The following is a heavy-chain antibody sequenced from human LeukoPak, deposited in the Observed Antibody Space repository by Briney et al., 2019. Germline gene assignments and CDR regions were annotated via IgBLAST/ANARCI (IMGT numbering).Heavy chain of an antibody. CDR1: GGSISSYY. V-gene: IGHV4-59*01. J-gene: IGHJ3*02. CDR2: IYYSGST. Sequence: SETLSLTCTVSGGSISSYYWSWIRQPPGKGLEWIGYIYYSGSTNYDPSLKSRVTISVDTSKNQFSLKLSSVTAADTAVYYCARDFLDCSGGSCYFHAFDIWGQGTMVTVSS. D-gene: IGHD2-15*01. CDR3: ARDFLDCSGGSCYFHAFDI.